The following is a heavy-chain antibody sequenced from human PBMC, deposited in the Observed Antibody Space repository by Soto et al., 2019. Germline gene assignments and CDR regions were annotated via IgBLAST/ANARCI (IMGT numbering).Heavy chain of an antibody. V-gene: IGHV1-24*01. Sequence: ASVKVSCKVSGYTLTELSMHWVRQAPGKGLEWMGGFDPEDGGTIYAQKFQGRVTMTEDTSTDTAYMELSSLRSEDTAVYYCATDRISLRLLHFDDWGEGTLVTFSS. D-gene: IGHD2-21*01. CDR3: ATDRISLRLLHFDD. J-gene: IGHJ4*02. CDR1: GYTLTELS. CDR2: FDPEDGGT.